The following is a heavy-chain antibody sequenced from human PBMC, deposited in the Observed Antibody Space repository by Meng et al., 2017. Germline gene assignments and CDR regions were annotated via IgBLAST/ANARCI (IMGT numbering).Heavy chain of an antibody. CDR2: FDPEDGET. CDR3: ARDHYYDSSGLNDAFDI. CDR1: GYTLTELS. D-gene: IGHD3-22*01. Sequence: ASVKVSCKVSGYTLTELSMHWVRQAPGKGLEWMGGFDPEDGETIYAQKFQGRVTMTEDTSTDTAYMELSSLRSEDTAVYYCARDHYYDSSGLNDAFDIWGQGTMVTVSS. J-gene: IGHJ3*02. V-gene: IGHV1-24*01.